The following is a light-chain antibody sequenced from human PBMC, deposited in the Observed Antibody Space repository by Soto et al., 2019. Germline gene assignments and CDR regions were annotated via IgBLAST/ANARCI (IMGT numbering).Light chain of an antibody. V-gene: IGKV3-20*01. J-gene: IGKJ1*01. CDR1: QSVSSNY. CDR3: QQYATLPRT. Sequence: EIVLTQSPGTLSLSPGERATLSCTASQSVSSNYVAWYQQKPGQAPSILIFGASFRATGISERFSGRWSGTGVPLTISRLDPEEFALYYCQQYATLPRTFGQGTKLDI. CDR2: GAS.